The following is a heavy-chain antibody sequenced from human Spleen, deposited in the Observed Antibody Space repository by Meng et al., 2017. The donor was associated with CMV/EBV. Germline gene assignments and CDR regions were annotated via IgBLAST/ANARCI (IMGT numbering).Heavy chain of an antibody. Sequence: GGSLRLSCAASGFPLSSYEMNWVRQAPGKGLEWFSYISSSGSNIYYADFVKGRFTISRDNAKNSLYLQMNSLRAEDTAVYYCARDKWELRDAFDIWGQGTMVTVSS. CDR2: ISSSGSNI. CDR1: GFPLSSYE. J-gene: IGHJ3*02. D-gene: IGHD1-26*01. CDR3: ARDKWELRDAFDI. V-gene: IGHV3-48*03.